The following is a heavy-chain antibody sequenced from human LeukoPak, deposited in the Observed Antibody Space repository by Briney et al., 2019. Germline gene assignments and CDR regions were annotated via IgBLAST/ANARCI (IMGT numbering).Heavy chain of an antibody. CDR1: GFTFSSSA. J-gene: IGHJ4*02. CDR3: AKPQRWFTYYFDY. Sequence: GGSLRLSCVASGFTFSSSAMSWVRQAPGKGLEWVSAISGSGGSTYYADSVKGRFTISRDNSKNTLYLQMNSLRAEDTAVYYCAKPQRWFTYYFDYWGQGTLVTVSS. V-gene: IGHV3-23*01. D-gene: IGHD2-15*01. CDR2: ISGSGGST.